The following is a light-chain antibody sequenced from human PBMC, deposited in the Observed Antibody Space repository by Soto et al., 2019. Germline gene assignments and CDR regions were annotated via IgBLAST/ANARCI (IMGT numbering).Light chain of an antibody. CDR1: QSVNSRN. V-gene: IGKV3-15*01. CDR3: KQRSNWLRT. Sequence: EIVLTQSPGTLSLSPGERGTLSCRASQSVNSRNLAWYQQKPGQAPRLLIYSVSTRATDIPARFSGSGSGTEFTLTIRSLQSEDFAVYYCKQRSNWLRTFGQGSKVDIK. CDR2: SVS. J-gene: IGKJ1*01.